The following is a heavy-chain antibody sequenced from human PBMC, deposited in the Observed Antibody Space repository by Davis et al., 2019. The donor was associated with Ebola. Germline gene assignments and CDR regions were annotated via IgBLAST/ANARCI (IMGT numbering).Heavy chain of an antibody. D-gene: IGHD2-15*01. CDR1: GGSFSGYY. Sequence: GSLRLSCAVYGGSFSGYYWSWIRQPPGKGLEWIGEINHSGSTNYNPSLQSRVTISVDTSKNQFSLKLRSVTAADTAVYYCARDHIVVVVADTHGGPLRLTSAGWFDPWGQGTLVTVSS. CDR2: INHSGST. CDR3: ARDHIVVVVADTHGGPLRLTSAGWFDP. J-gene: IGHJ5*02. V-gene: IGHV4-34*01.